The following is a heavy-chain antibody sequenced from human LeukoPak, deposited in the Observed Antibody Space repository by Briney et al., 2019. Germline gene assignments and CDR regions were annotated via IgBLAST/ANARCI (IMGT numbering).Heavy chain of an antibody. CDR3: ARGGWFGELLFDY. D-gene: IGHD3-10*01. J-gene: IGHJ4*02. CDR2: INWNGGST. CDR1: GFTFYDYG. Sequence: GGSLRLSCAPSGFTFYDYGMSWVRQAPGKALEWVSGINWNGGSTGYADSVKGRFTISRDNAKNSLYLQMNSLRAEDTALYYCARGGWFGELLFDYWGQGTLVTVSS. V-gene: IGHV3-20*04.